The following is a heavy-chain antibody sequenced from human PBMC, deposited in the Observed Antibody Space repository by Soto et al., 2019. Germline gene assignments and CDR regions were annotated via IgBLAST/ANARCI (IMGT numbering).Heavy chain of an antibody. V-gene: IGHV4-61*01. Sequence: KSSETLSLTCTVSGGSVSSSSYYWSWIRQPPGKGLEWIGYIYYSGGANYNPSLKSRVTISVDTSKNQFSLQLSSVTAADTAVYYCARGRVVYAMNWLDPWGQGTLVTVYS. J-gene: IGHJ5*02. CDR3: ARGRVVYAMNWLDP. CDR2: IYYSGGA. D-gene: IGHD2-8*02. CDR1: GGSVSSSSYY.